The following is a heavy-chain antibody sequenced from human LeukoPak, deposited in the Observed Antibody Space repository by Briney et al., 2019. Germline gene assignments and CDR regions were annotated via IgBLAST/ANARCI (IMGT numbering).Heavy chain of an antibody. Sequence: GGSPRLSCAASGITFSGYTFSSYEMNWVRQAPGKGLEWVSYISSSGGTIYYADSVKGRFAISRDNAKKSMYLQMNSLRAEDTAVYYCATALGYCSGGTCPWGQGTLVTVSS. CDR1: GITFSGYTFSSYE. CDR3: ATALGYCSGGTCP. J-gene: IGHJ5*02. D-gene: IGHD2-15*01. CDR2: ISSSGGTI. V-gene: IGHV3-48*03.